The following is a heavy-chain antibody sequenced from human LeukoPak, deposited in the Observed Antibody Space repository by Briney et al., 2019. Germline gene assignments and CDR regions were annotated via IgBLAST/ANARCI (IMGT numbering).Heavy chain of an antibody. V-gene: IGHV3-23*01. CDR3: AKDFVRYNVQFDY. Sequence: GGSLRLSCAASGLSFGFYAMSWVRQAPGKGLEWVSSISGGGAGTYYADSVRGRFTISRDNSKNTLYLQMDSLRAEDTALYYCAKDFVRYNVQFDYWGQGALVTVSS. D-gene: IGHD1-14*01. CDR1: GLSFGFYA. J-gene: IGHJ4*02. CDR2: ISGGGAGT.